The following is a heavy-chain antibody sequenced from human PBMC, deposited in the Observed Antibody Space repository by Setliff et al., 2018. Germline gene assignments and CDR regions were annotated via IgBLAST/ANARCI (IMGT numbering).Heavy chain of an antibody. CDR2: ISGAGGNM. CDR1: GFAFSNFA. CDR3: ASIDWGENFYNMDV. Sequence: PGGSLRLSCAASGFAFSNFAMTWVRQTPGKRLEWVSTISGAGGNMYYADSVQGRFTISRDNAKNTLYLQMNSLRGEDTAVYFCASIDWGENFYNMDVWGKGTTVTVSS. V-gene: IGHV3-23*01. D-gene: IGHD7-27*01. J-gene: IGHJ6*03.